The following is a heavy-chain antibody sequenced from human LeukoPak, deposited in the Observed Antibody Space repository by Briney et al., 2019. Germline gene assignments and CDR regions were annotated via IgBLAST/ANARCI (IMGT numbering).Heavy chain of an antibody. CDR1: GGSISSYY. D-gene: IGHD1-1*01. CDR2: IYHNGNT. Sequence: SETLSLTCTVSGGSISSYYWSWIRQPPGKGLEWIGYIYHNGNTYYNPSLKSRVTISVDRSKNQFSLKLSSVTAADTAVYYCARDQVGTTGTTSEAFDIWGQGTMVTVSS. J-gene: IGHJ3*02. CDR3: ARDQVGTTGTTSEAFDI. V-gene: IGHV4-59*12.